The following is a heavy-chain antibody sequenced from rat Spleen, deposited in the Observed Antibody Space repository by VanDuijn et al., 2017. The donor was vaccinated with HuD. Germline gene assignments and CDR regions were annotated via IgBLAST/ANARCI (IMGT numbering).Heavy chain of an antibody. V-gene: IGHV5-25*01. CDR3: ARHRVMYTKDDVMDA. CDR2: ISTGGGNT. Sequence: EVQLVESGGGLVQPGRSMKLSCAASGFTFSNYYMAWVRQAPTKGLEWVASISTGGGNTYYRDSVRGRFTISRDNAKSTLHLQMDSLRSEDKATYYGARHRVMYTKDDVMDAWGQGASVTVSS. D-gene: IGHD1-6*01. J-gene: IGHJ4*01. CDR1: GFTFSNYY.